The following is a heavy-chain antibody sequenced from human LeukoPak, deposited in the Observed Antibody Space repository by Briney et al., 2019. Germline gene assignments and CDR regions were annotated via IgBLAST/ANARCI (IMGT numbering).Heavy chain of an antibody. CDR1: GFTFSDYY. Sequence: GGSLRLSCAASGFTFSDYYMTWIRQAPGKGLEWVSYISSSSNNIHYANSVRGRFTISRDNAKNSVYLQMNSLRAEDTAVYYCARPRPGATNFDYWDQGTLVTVSS. V-gene: IGHV3-11*04. D-gene: IGHD6-25*01. J-gene: IGHJ4*02. CDR2: ISSSSNNI. CDR3: ARPRPGATNFDY.